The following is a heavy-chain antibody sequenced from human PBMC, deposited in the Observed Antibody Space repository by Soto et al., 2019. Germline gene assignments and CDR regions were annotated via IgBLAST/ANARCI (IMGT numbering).Heavy chain of an antibody. J-gene: IGHJ5*02. CDR2: IYYSGST. D-gene: IGHD3-3*01. V-gene: IGHV4-59*01. CDR1: GGSISSYY. CDR3: ARLHHYDFLFDP. Sequence: PETLSLTCTVSGGSISSYYWSWIRQPPGKGLEWIGYIYYSGSTNYNPSLKSRVTISVDTSKNQFSLKLSSVTAADTAVYYCARLHHYDFLFDPWGQGTLVTVSS.